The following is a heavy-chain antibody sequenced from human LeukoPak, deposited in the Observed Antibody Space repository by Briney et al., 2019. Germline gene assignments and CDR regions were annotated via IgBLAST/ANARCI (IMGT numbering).Heavy chain of an antibody. D-gene: IGHD2/OR15-2a*01. J-gene: IGHJ4*02. CDR2: IKQDGSGK. V-gene: IGHV3-7*04. CDR3: AGGYYSAPNY. CDR1: GFTFSTYW. Sequence: PGGSLRLSCAASGFTFSTYWMSWVRQAPGKGLEWVANIKQDGSGKYYVDSVKGRFTISRDNAKNSLYLQMNSLRAEDTAVYYCAGGYYSAPNYWGQGTLVTVSS.